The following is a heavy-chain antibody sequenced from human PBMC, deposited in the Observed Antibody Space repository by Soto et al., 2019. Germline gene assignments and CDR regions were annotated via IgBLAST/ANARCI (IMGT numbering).Heavy chain of an antibody. D-gene: IGHD2-15*01. CDR3: TTDLWRIAVVVGSTGYFNP. J-gene: IGHJ5*02. CDR2: IKSKSDGGTT. Sequence: GGSLRLSCAASGFTFSDAWMSWVRQAPGTGLDWVGRIKSKSDGGTTEYAAHVRGRFTISRDDSKNTLYLQMNSLKTEDTAVYYCTTDLWRIAVVVGSTGYFNPWGQGTPVTVS. V-gene: IGHV3-15*01. CDR1: GFTFSDAW.